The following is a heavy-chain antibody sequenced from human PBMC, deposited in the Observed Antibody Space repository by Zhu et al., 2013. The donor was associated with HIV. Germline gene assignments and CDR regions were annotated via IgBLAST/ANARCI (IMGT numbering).Heavy chain of an antibody. Sequence: QVQLVQSGAEVKKPGASVKVSCKASGYTFTSYDINWVRQATGQGLEWMGWMNPNSGNTGYAQKFQGRVTMTRNTSISTAYMELRSLRSDDTAVYYCARSIVVGGYLVSGGWIYWGQGTLVTVSS. J-gene: IGHJ4*02. CDR2: MNPNSGNT. CDR1: GYTFTSYD. D-gene: IGHD3-22*01. V-gene: IGHV1-8*01. CDR3: ARSIVVGGYLVSGGWIY.